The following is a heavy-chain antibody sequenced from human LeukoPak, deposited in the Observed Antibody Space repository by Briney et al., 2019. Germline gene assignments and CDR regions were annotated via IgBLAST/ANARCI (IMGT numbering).Heavy chain of an antibody. CDR2: ISTYNGDT. CDR1: GYTFTSYG. Sequence: ASVKVSCKASGYTFTSYGISWVRQAPGQGLEWMGWISTYNGDTNYAQKLQGRVTMTTDTSTNTAYMELRSLRSDDTTVYYCARVRWIKEGSFDIWGQGTMVTVSS. CDR3: ARVRWIKEGSFDI. J-gene: IGHJ3*02. V-gene: IGHV1-18*01. D-gene: IGHD5-12*01.